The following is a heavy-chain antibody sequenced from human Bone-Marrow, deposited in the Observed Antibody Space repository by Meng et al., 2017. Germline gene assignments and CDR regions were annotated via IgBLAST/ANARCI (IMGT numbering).Heavy chain of an antibody. CDR2: ISYDGSNK. D-gene: IGHD3-10*01. CDR3: ARAGLLLWFGDLDY. V-gene: IGHV3-30*04. Sequence: GESLKISCTASGFTFSSYAMHWVRQAPGKGLEWVAVISYDGSNKYYADSVKGRFTISRDNSKNTLYLQMNSLRAEDTAVYYCARAGLLLWFGDLDYWGQGTLVTVSS. J-gene: IGHJ4*02. CDR1: GFTFSSYA.